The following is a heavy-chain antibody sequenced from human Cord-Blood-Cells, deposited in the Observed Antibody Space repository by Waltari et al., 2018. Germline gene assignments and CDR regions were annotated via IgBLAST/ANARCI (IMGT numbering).Heavy chain of an antibody. CDR3: ARAPPGQQLVPHY. D-gene: IGHD6-13*01. Sequence: EVQLVESGGGLVQPVGSLRLSCEAYGFTSSSCEMNWVLQAPGRGLVWVSYISSGGSTIYYAGSVKVRFTISRDNAKNSLYLQMNSLRAEDTAVYYCARAPPGQQLVPHYWGQGTLVTVSS. CDR2: ISSGGSTI. J-gene: IGHJ4*02. CDR1: GFTSSSCE. V-gene: IGHV3-48*03.